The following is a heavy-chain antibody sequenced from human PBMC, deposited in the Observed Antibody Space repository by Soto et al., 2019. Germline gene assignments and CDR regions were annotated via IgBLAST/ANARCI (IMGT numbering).Heavy chain of an antibody. D-gene: IGHD6-6*01. Sequence: QVQLVQSGAEVKKPGSSVKVSCKASGGTFSSYAISWVRQAPGQGLEWMGGIIPIFGTANYAQKFQGRVTITADESTSTAYMELSSLGSEDTAVYYCAGRPRAGISARPDQVQHWVQGTIVTVSS. CDR3: AGRPRAGISARPDQVQH. CDR1: GGTFSSYA. V-gene: IGHV1-69*12. J-gene: IGHJ1*01. CDR2: IIPIFGTA.